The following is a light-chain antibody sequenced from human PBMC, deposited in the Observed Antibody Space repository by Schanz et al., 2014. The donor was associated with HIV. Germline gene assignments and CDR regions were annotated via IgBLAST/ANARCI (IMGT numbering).Light chain of an antibody. V-gene: IGLV1-44*01. J-gene: IGLJ2*01. Sequence: QSVLTQPPSASGTPGQRVTISCSGSSSNIGSNAVHWYQQLPGMAPRLLIYSNNQRPSGVPGRLSGSKSGTSASLAISGLQSEDEADYYCAVWDDSLNGVVFGGGTKLTVL. CDR1: SSNIGSNA. CDR3: AVWDDSLNGVV. CDR2: SNN.